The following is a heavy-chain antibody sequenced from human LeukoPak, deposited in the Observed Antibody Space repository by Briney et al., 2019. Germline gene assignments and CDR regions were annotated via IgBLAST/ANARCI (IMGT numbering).Heavy chain of an antibody. J-gene: IGHJ4*02. D-gene: IGHD3-22*01. V-gene: IGHV3-21*04. CDR3: AGEHYYDSSGFDY. CDR1: GFTFSDYS. CDR2: ISSTSTYI. Sequence: GGSLRLSCAASGFTFSDYSMNWVRQAPGKGLDWVSSISSTSTYILYADSVKGRFTISRDNARNSLYLQMNSLRAEDTAVYYCAGEHYYDSSGFDYWGQGTLVTVSA.